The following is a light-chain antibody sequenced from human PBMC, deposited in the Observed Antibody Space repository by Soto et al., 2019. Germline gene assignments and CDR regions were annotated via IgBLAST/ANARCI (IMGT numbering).Light chain of an antibody. CDR2: YDN. CDR1: NIGSQS. V-gene: IGLV3-21*02. CDR3: QVWDSGTDHAV. Sequence: SSELTQPPSVAVAPGQSARIPCGGNNIGSQSVHWYQQKPCQAPVLGVYYDNDRPSEIPERFSGSKSGNTATLSITRVVAGDDAEYYCQVWDSGTDHAVFGGGTKVTVL. J-gene: IGLJ2*01.